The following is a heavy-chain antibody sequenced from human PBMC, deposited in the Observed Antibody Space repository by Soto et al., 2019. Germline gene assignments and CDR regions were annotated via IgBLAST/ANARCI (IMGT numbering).Heavy chain of an antibody. J-gene: IGHJ4*02. CDR2: ISGSGGST. CDR3: AKDAYYYDSSGYYYY. V-gene: IGHV3-23*01. CDR1: GFTFSNYA. Sequence: PGGSLRLSCAASGFTFSNYAMNWVRQAPGKGLEWVSAISGSGGSTYYADSVKGRFTISKDNSKNTLYLKMNSLRAEDTAVYYCAKDAYYYDSSGYYYYWGQGTLVTVSS. D-gene: IGHD3-22*01.